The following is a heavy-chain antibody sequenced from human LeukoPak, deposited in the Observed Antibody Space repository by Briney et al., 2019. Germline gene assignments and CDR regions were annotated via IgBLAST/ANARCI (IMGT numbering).Heavy chain of an antibody. CDR2: ISGSGGST. CDR3: APMVRGSYYFDY. D-gene: IGHD3-10*01. CDR1: GFTFSSYA. Sequence: GGSLRLSCAASGFTFSSYAMSWVRQAPGKGLEWVSAISGSGGSTYYADSVKGRFTVSRDNSKNTLYLQMNSLRAEDTAVYYCAPMVRGSYYFDYWGQGTLVTVSS. J-gene: IGHJ4*02. V-gene: IGHV3-23*01.